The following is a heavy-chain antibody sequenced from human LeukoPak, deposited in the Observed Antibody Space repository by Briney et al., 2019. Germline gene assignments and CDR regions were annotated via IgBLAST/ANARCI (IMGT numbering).Heavy chain of an antibody. J-gene: IGHJ4*02. CDR1: GGSFSGYY. D-gene: IGHD4-17*01. CDR3: ARGQAETDYGDYGGY. V-gene: IGHV4-34*01. CDR2: INHSGST. Sequence: SSETLSLTCAVYGGSFSGYYWSWIRQPPGKGLEWIGEINHSGSTNYNPSLKSRVTISVDTSKNQFSMKLSSVTAADTAVYYCARGQAETDYGDYGGYWGQGTLATVSS.